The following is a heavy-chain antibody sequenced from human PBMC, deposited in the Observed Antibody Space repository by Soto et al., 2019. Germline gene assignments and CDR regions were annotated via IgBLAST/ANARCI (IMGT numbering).Heavy chain of an antibody. CDR3: ARPRGSSSLSYAFDV. D-gene: IGHD6-6*01. CDR2: IYPGDSDT. V-gene: IGHV5-51*01. J-gene: IGHJ3*01. Sequence: EVQLVQSGAEVKKPGESLKISCKGSGYSFTTYWIVWVRQMPGKGLEWMGIIYPGDSDTRYSPSFQGQVTISADKSISTAYLQWSSLKASDTAMYYCARPRGSSSLSYAFDVWGQGTMVTVSS. CDR1: GYSFTTYW.